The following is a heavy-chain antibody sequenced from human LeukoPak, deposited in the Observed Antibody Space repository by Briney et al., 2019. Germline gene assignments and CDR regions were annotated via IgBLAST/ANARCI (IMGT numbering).Heavy chain of an antibody. Sequence: KPGGSVSLSCALWGFPLRSYSMMGLRQAPGKALECVSYISSSSSYIYYAHSVKGRFTISRDNAKNSLYLQMNSLRAEDTAVYYCARDDDGSGSYYNSDRGMDVWGQGTTVTVSS. CDR1: GFPLRSYS. D-gene: IGHD3-10*01. J-gene: IGHJ6*02. CDR2: ISSSSSYI. CDR3: ARDDDGSGSYYNSDRGMDV. V-gene: IGHV3-21*01.